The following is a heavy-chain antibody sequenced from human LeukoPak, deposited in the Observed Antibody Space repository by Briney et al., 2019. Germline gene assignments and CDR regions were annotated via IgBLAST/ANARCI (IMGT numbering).Heavy chain of an antibody. Sequence: GGSLRLSCAASGFTFSSFWMSWVRQAPGKGLEWVANIKEDGSEKYYVDSLKGRFTISRDNAKNSLYLQTNSLRAEDTAVYFCARSGVEAAAPVRFDPWGQGTLVTVSS. CDR2: IKEDGSEK. CDR3: ARSGVEAAAPVRFDP. CDR1: GFTFSSFW. D-gene: IGHD6-13*01. V-gene: IGHV3-7*01. J-gene: IGHJ5*02.